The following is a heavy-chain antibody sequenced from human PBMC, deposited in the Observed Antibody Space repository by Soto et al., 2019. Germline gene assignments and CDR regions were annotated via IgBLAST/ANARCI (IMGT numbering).Heavy chain of an antibody. CDR2: MNPNSGNT. CDR1: GYTFTSYD. J-gene: IGHJ3*02. V-gene: IGHV1-8*01. D-gene: IGHD6-6*01. Sequence: QVQLVQSGAEVKKPGASVKVSCKASGYTFTSYDINWVRQATGQGLEWMGWMNPNSGNTVYAQKFQGRVTMTRNTSISTAYMELSSLRSDDTAVYYCAGPHSSSDAFDIWGQGTMVTVSS. CDR3: AGPHSSSDAFDI.